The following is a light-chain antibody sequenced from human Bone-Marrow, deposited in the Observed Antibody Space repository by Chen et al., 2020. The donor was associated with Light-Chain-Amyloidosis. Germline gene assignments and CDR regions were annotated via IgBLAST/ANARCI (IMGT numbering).Light chain of an antibody. CDR1: ALPKRY. Sequence: SYELTQPPSVSVSPGQTARITCSGDALPKRYSYWYQQKSGQAPVLVIYEDSKRSSGIPERFSGSSSETMATLTISGAQVEDVADYYCVSSDSSNRHRVFGGGTKLTVL. V-gene: IGLV3-10*01. J-gene: IGLJ3*02. CDR3: VSSDSSNRHRV. CDR2: EDS.